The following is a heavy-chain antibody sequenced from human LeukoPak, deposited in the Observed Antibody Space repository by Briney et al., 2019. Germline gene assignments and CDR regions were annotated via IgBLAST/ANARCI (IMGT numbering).Heavy chain of an antibody. CDR2: MYYSGST. Sequence: SETLSLTCTVSGGSISSYYWSWIRQPPGKGLEWIGYMYYSGSTNYNPSLKSQVTISVDTSKNQFSLKLSSVTAADTAVYFCARARYYDSSGYTFDYWGQGTLLTVSS. V-gene: IGHV4-59*01. CDR1: GGSISSYY. CDR3: ARARYYDSSGYTFDY. J-gene: IGHJ4*02. D-gene: IGHD3-22*01.